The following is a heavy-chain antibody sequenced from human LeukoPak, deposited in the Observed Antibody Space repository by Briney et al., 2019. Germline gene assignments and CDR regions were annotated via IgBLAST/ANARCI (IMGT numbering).Heavy chain of an antibody. J-gene: IGHJ4*02. CDR2: IYYSGST. V-gene: IGHV4-39*01. CDR3: ASGYFVHTFDF. CDR1: GDSISSSSSY. Sequence: PSETLSLTCTVSGDSISSSSSYWGWIRQPPGEGLEWIGSIYYSGSTYYNPSLKTRVTISIDTSKNQFSLKLTSVTAADTAIFYCASGYFVHTFDFWGQGTLGTVSS. D-gene: IGHD2-2*03.